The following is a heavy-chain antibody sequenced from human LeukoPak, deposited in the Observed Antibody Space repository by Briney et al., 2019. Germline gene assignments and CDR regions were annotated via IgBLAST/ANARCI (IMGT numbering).Heavy chain of an antibody. Sequence: SETLSLTCAVYGGSFSSNYWSWIRQPPGKGLEWIGEVYHSGITNYNPSLKSRVTISVDTSKNKLSLKLNCLTAADTAVYYFARGPKRPPSEPPPRGWFDPGSQGSLVTVPS. J-gene: IGHJ5*02. V-gene: IGHV4-34*01. D-gene: IGHD6-19*01. CDR3: ARGPKRPPSEPPPRGWFDP. CDR1: GGSFSSNY. CDR2: VYHSGIT.